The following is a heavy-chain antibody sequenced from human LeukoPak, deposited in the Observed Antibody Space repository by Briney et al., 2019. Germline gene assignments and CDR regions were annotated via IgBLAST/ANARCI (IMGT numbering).Heavy chain of an antibody. Sequence: SETLSLTCTVSGGSISSYYWSWIRQPPGKGLEWIGYIYYSGSTNYSPSLKSRVTISVDTSKNQFSLKLSSVTAADTAVYYCARRYNWNYVDYFDYWGQGTLVTVSS. V-gene: IGHV4-59*08. CDR3: ARRYNWNYVDYFDY. J-gene: IGHJ4*02. CDR2: IYYSGST. CDR1: GGSISSYY. D-gene: IGHD1-7*01.